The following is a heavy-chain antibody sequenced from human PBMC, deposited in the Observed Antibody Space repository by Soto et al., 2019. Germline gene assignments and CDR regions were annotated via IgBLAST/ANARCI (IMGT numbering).Heavy chain of an antibody. V-gene: IGHV4-31*03. Sequence: SETLSLTCTASGGSISSGGYYWSWIRQHPGKGLEWIGYIYYSGSTYYNPSLKSRVTISVDTSKNQFSLKLSSVTAADTAVYYCARSEYGGKDYFDYWGQGTLVTVSS. CDR1: GGSISSGGYY. D-gene: IGHD4-17*01. CDR3: ARSEYGGKDYFDY. CDR2: IYYSGST. J-gene: IGHJ4*02.